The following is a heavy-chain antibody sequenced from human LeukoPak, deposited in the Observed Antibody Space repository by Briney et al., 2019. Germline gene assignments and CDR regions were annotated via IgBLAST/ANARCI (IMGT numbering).Heavy chain of an antibody. J-gene: IGHJ5*02. V-gene: IGHV4-34*01. CDR2: INQSGGT. CDR3: ARAVSGWYL. CDR1: GGSFSDYS. Sequence: SETLSLTCAVYGGSFSDYSWTWIRQPAGKGLEWIGEINQSGGTNYNPSLKSRVTISVDTSKNQFSLKLSSVTAADTAVYYCARAVSGWYLWGQGTLVTVSS. D-gene: IGHD6-19*01.